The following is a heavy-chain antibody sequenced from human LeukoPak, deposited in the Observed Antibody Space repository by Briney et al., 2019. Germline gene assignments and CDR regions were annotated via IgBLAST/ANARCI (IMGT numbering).Heavy chain of an antibody. CDR3: ARRRWRRAFDI. CDR1: GGSIGTYY. Sequence: PSETLSLTCTVSGGSIGTYYWSWIRQPPGKGLEWIGEINHSGSTNYNPSLKSRVTISVDTSKNQFSLKLSSVTAADTAVYYCARRRWRRAFDIWGQGTMVTVSS. J-gene: IGHJ3*02. V-gene: IGHV4-34*01. CDR2: INHSGST. D-gene: IGHD4-23*01.